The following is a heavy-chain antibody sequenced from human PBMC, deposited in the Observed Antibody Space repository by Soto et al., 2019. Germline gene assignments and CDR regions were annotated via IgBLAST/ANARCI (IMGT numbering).Heavy chain of an antibody. CDR2: IYYSGST. V-gene: IGHV4-59*01. Sequence: SETLSLTCTVSGGSISSYYWSWSRQPPGKGLEWIGYIYYSGSTNYNPSLKSRVTISVDTFKNQFSLKLSSVTAADTAVYYCARGGIAARRGYYYYSGMDVWGQGTTVTVSS. D-gene: IGHD6-13*01. CDR3: ARGGIAARRGYYYYSGMDV. CDR1: GGSISSYY. J-gene: IGHJ6*02.